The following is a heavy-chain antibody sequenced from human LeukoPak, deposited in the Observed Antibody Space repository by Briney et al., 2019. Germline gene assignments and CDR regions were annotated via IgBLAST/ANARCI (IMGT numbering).Heavy chain of an antibody. CDR3: TTWGY. CDR1: GFTFSSYA. V-gene: IGHV3-23*01. J-gene: IGHJ4*02. CDR2: ITVSGGST. Sequence: PGKSLRLSCAASGFTFSSYAMRWVRQAPGKGLQWVSTITVSGGSTYYADSVKGRFTISRDNSRNTLYLQMNSLRAEDTAVYYCTTWGYWGQGTLVTVSS. D-gene: IGHD3-16*01.